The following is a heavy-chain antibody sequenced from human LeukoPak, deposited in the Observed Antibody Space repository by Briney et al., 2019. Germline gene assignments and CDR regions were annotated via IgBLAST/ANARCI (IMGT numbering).Heavy chain of an antibody. J-gene: IGHJ4*02. CDR1: GFTFSSYS. V-gene: IGHV3-48*02. CDR2: ISSSSTI. Sequence: GGSLRLSCAASGFTFSSYSMTWVRQAPGKGLEWVSYISSSSTIYYADSVKGRFTISRDNAKNSLYLQMNSLRDEDTAVYYCARYDYVWGSYREGFDYWGQGTLVTVSS. D-gene: IGHD3-16*02. CDR3: ARYDYVWGSYREGFDY.